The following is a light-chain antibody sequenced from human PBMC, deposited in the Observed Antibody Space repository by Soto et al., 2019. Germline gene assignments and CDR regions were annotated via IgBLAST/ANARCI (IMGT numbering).Light chain of an antibody. J-gene: IGKJ4*01. V-gene: IGKV3-15*01. CDR3: QQYNNWPRAT. Sequence: EIVMTQSPATLSVSPGERATLSCRASQSISSNLAWYQHKLGQAPRLFIFRASSRATGIPARFSGSGSGTEFNMTISSLQSEDFAVYYCQQYNNWPRATFGGWTKVEIK. CDR1: QSISSN. CDR2: RAS.